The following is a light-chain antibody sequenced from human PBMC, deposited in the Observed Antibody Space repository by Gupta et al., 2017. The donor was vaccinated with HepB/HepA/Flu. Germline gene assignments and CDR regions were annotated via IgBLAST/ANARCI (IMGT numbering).Light chain of an antibody. J-gene: IGKJ1*01. CDR2: KVS. Sequence: DVVMTQPPLSLPVTLGQPASISCRSSQSLVYSDGNTYLNWFLQRPGQSPRRLIYKVSNRDSGVPDRFSGSGSGTDFTLKISRVEAEDVGVYYCMQGTHWPPTFGQGTKVEIK. V-gene: IGKV2-30*01. CDR1: QSLVYSDGNTY. CDR3: MQGTHWPPT.